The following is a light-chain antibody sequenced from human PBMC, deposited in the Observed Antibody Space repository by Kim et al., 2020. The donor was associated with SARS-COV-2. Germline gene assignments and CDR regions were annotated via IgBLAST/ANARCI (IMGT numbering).Light chain of an antibody. J-gene: IGKJ3*01. CDR2: KVS. Sequence: PASISSRSSQSLVYSDGNTYLNWFHQRPGQSPRRLIYKVSNRDSGVPDRFSGIGSGTDLTLQISRVEAEYVGVYYCMQGTHWPFTFGPGTKVDIK. CDR1: QSLVYSDGNTY. V-gene: IGKV2-30*01. CDR3: MQGTHWPFT.